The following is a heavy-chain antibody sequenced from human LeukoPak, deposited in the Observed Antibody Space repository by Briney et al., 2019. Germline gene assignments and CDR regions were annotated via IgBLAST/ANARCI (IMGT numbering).Heavy chain of an antibody. CDR3: ARGGKYSSGWYVFDI. CDR1: GFTFSSYG. V-gene: IGHV3-33*01. CDR2: IWYDGSNK. Sequence: GGSLRLSCAASGFTFSSYGMHWVRQAPGKGLEWVAVIWYDGSNKYYADSVKGRFTISRDNSKNTLYLQMNSLRAEDTAVYYCARGGKYSSGWYVFDIWGQGTMVTVSS. J-gene: IGHJ3*02. D-gene: IGHD6-19*01.